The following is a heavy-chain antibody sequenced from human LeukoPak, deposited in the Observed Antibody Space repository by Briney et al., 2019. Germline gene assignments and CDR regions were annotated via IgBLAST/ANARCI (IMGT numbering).Heavy chain of an antibody. Sequence: SETLSLTCALYGGSLSGFYWSWIRQPPGKGLEWIGEVNHSGRTNYHPSLESRATISVDTSKNQFSLKVTSATAADTAVYYCARGGGGRLKFWGQGTQITVSS. CDR3: ARGGGGRLKF. J-gene: IGHJ4*02. CDR1: GGSLSGFY. CDR2: VNHSGRT. D-gene: IGHD3-10*01. V-gene: IGHV4-34*01.